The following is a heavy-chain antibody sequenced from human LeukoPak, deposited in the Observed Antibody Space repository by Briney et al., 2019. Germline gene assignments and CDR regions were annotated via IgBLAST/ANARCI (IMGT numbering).Heavy chain of an antibody. CDR2: ISGSGGST. D-gene: IGHD3-3*01. J-gene: IGHJ4*02. CDR3: AKGSAYADF. V-gene: IGHV3-23*01. Sequence: GGSLRLSCAASGFTVISNYMSWVRQAPGKGLEWVSTISGSGGSTYYADSVKGRFTISRDNPKNTLSLQMNSLRAEDTAVYYCAKGSAYADFWGQGTLVTVSS. CDR1: GFTVISNY.